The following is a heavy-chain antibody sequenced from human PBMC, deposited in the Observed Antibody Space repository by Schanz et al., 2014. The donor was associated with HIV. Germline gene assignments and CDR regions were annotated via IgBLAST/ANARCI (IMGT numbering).Heavy chain of an antibody. V-gene: IGHV3-74*03. D-gene: IGHD1-20*01. Sequence: VQLVESGGGVVQAWRSLRLSCTTSGFILSAYGMHWVRQTPGKGLEWVSRINSEGSSTTYEYADSVKGRFTISRDNVRNTLYLQMNSLRAEDTGVYYCVRGPGYNMHLDYWGQGTLVTVSS. CDR3: VRGPGYNMHLDY. CDR2: INSEGSST. J-gene: IGHJ4*02. CDR1: GFILSAYG.